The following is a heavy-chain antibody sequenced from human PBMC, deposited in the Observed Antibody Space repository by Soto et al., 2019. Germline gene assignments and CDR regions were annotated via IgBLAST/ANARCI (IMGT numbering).Heavy chain of an antibody. D-gene: IGHD3-22*01. V-gene: IGHV4-39*02. J-gene: IGHJ4*02. CDR3: ARRSQIVVVPT. CDR1: GASFSDANYY. CDR2: FNYDGRT. Sequence: SETLSLTCIVSGASFSDANYYWVWHPQPPGEGVSYIGRFNYDGRTYVSAALKSRVTIYLDTSKKSFSLMLATVSAVDAAVYYCARRSQIVVVPTWGPGTLVTGSS.